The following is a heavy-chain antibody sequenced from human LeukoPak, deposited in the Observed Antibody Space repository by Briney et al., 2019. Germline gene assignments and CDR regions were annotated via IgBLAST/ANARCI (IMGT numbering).Heavy chain of an antibody. CDR3: ARGALGYCSSTSCYSWFDP. V-gene: IGHV1-2*04. Sequence: ASVKVACKASGYTFTGYYMHWVRQAPGQGLEWMGWINPNSGCTNYAQKFQGWVTMTRDTSIRTAYMELSKLRSDDTAVYYCARGALGYCSSTSCYSWFDPWGQGTLVTVSS. CDR1: GYTFTGYY. CDR2: INPNSGCT. D-gene: IGHD2-2*01. J-gene: IGHJ5*02.